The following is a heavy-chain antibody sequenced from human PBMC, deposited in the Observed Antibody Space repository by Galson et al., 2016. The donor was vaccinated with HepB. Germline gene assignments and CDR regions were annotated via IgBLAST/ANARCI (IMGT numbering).Heavy chain of an antibody. CDR1: GFTFGSYS. CDR2: IDTRSNYI. J-gene: IGHJ4*02. Sequence: SLRLSCAASGFTFGSYSMDWVRQAPGKGLEWVASIDTRSNYIYHADSVKGRFTISRDNAKNSLYLQMNSLRDDDTAVYYCAREMATRDGVGFDYWGQGTLVTVSS. CDR3: AREMATRDGVGFDY. V-gene: IGHV3-21*01. D-gene: IGHD4-23*01.